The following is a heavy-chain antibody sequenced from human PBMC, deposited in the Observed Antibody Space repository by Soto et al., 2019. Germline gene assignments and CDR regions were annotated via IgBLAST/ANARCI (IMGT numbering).Heavy chain of an antibody. V-gene: IGHV4-30-2*03. Sequence: SETLSLTCAVSGCSISSGGYSWSWIRQPPGKGLEWIGYIYYSGSTYYNPSLKSRVTISVDTSKNQFSLKLSSVTAADTAVYYCARHTPAISISDHWGQGTLVTVSS. D-gene: IGHD2-15*01. CDR3: ARHTPAISISDH. J-gene: IGHJ4*02. CDR1: GCSISSGGYS. CDR2: IYYSGST.